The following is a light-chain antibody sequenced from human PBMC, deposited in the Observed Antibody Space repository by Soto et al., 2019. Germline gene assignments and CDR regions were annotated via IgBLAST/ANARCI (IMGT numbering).Light chain of an antibody. CDR2: SNN. V-gene: IGLV1-44*01. J-gene: IGLJ7*01. CDR3: AAWDDRLNGAV. CDR1: SSNIGSNT. Sequence: QSVLTQPPSSSGTPGQRVTISCSGSSSNIGSNTVNWYQQLPGTAPKLLIYSNNQRPSAVPDRFSGSKSGTSASLAISGLQSEDEADYYCAAWDDRLNGAVFGGGPQLTVL.